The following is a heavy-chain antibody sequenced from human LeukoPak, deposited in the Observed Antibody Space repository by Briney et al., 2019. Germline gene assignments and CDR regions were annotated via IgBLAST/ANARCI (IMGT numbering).Heavy chain of an antibody. J-gene: IGHJ4*02. CDR1: GFTFSSYA. CDR3: AKADLYWSSTRRYFPY. CDR2: ISGSGGST. D-gene: IGHD2-2*01. V-gene: IGHV3-23*01. Sequence: PGGSLRLSCAASGFTFSSYAMSWVRQAPGKGLEWVSAISGSGGSTYYADSVKGRFTISRDNSKNTLYLQMNSLRAEDTAVYYRAKADLYWSSTRRYFPYWGQGTLVTVSS.